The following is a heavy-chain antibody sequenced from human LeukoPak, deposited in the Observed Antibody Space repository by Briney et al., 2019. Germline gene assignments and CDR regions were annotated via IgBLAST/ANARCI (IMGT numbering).Heavy chain of an antibody. V-gene: IGHV3-30*04. CDR1: GFTFSSYA. CDR2: ISYDGSNK. D-gene: IGHD5-12*01. Sequence: GRSLRLSCAASGFTFSSYAMHWVRQAPGKGLEWVAVISYDGSNKYYADSVKGRFTISRDNSKNTLYLQMNSLRAKDTAVYYCAKDRVLHSGYDLYYYYYGMDVWGQGTTVTVSS. J-gene: IGHJ6*02. CDR3: AKDRVLHSGYDLYYYYYGMDV.